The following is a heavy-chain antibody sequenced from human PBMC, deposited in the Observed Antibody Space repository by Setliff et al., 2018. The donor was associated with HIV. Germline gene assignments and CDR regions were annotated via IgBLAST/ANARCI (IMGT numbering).Heavy chain of an antibody. CDR2: IKTRADGGAA. V-gene: IGHV3-15*01. CDR3: VAVTSLGGFKVLGS. CDR1: GFNFVNAW. J-gene: IGHJ4*02. D-gene: IGHD3-16*01. Sequence: GGSLRLSCATSGFNFVNAWMSWVRQAPGKGLECLGRIKTRADGGAADSAEPVKGRFTISRDDSKSTLYLPMNSLKTEDTAGYYCVAVTSLGGFKVLGSWGQGTLVTVSS.